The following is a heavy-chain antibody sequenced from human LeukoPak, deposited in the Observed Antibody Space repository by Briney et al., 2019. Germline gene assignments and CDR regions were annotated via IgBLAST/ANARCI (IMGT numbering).Heavy chain of an antibody. Sequence: GGSLRLSCAASGFTFSSYGMHWVRQAPGKGLEWVAVIWYDGSNKYYADSVKGRFTISRDNSKNTLYLQTNSLRAEDTAVYYCARDPIEVYFDWSNDAFDIWGQGTMVTVSS. CDR3: ARDPIEVYFDWSNDAFDI. J-gene: IGHJ3*02. CDR2: IWYDGSNK. V-gene: IGHV3-33*01. CDR1: GFTFSSYG. D-gene: IGHD3-9*01.